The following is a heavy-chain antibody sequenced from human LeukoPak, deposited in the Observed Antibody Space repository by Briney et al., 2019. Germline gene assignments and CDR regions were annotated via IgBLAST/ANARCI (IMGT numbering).Heavy chain of an antibody. CDR1: GGSISSYY. CDR2: IYYSGST. V-gene: IGHV4-59*08. J-gene: IGHJ4*02. D-gene: IGHD1-1*01. CDR3: ARRPPRRQQGYYFDY. Sequence: SETLSLTCTVSGGSISSYYWSWIRQPPGKGLEWIGYIYYSGSTNYNPSLKSRVTISVDTSKNQFSLKLSSVTAADTAVYYSARRPPRRQQGYYFDYWGQGTLATVSP.